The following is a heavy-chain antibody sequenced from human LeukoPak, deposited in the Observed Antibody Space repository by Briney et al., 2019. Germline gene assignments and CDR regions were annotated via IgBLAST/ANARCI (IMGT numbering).Heavy chain of an antibody. Sequence: SETLSLTCTVSSASITSSPYFWAWIRQSPGKGLEWVGTISYTGTTYYNPSLKSRVTISVDTSKNHFSLKLSSVTAADTAVYYCAREGYCSGGSCQNDAFDIWGQGTMVTVSS. V-gene: IGHV4-39*02. J-gene: IGHJ3*02. D-gene: IGHD2-15*01. CDR3: AREGYCSGGSCQNDAFDI. CDR1: SASITSSPYF. CDR2: ISYTGTT.